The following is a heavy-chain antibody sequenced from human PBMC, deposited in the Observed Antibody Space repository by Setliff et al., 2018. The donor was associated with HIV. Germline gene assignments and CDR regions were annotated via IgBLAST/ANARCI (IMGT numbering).Heavy chain of an antibody. D-gene: IGHD3-22*01. CDR3: VRHHDSDVSGDPDWFDP. CDR1: GDSVNDRSYF. J-gene: IGHJ5*02. V-gene: IGHV4-39*01. Sequence: PSETLSLTCTVSGDSVNDRSYFWGWIRQPPGKGVEWIGTFYYNGDSRSNPSLKSRVTISVDTSKNQFSLNLNSVTAADTAVDYYVRHHDSDVSGDPDWFDPWGQGILVTVSS. CDR2: FYYNGDS.